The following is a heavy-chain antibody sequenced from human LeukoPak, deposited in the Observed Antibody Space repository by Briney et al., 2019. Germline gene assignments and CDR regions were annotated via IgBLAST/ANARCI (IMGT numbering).Heavy chain of an antibody. Sequence: GSLRLSCAASGITFSYYYMSWIRQAPGEGLEWVSYISSSGSTIYYADSVKGRFTISRDNAKNSLYLQMNSLRAEDTAVYYCARVFSGYSFDYWGQGTLVTVSS. CDR2: ISSSGSTI. J-gene: IGHJ4*02. V-gene: IGHV3-11*01. D-gene: IGHD5-12*01. CDR3: ARVFSGYSFDY. CDR1: GITFSYYY.